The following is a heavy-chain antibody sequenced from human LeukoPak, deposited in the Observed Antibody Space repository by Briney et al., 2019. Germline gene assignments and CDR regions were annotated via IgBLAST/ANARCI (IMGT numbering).Heavy chain of an antibody. V-gene: IGHV1-24*01. D-gene: IGHD3-22*01. CDR3: ATGGLTYYYDSSGYYYLGY. CDR2: FDPEDGET. Sequence: ASVKVSCKVSGYTLTELSMHWVRQAPGKGLEWMGGFDPEDGETIYAQKFQGGVTMTEDTSTDTAYMELSSLRSEDTAVYYCATGGLTYYYDSSGYYYLGYWGQGTLVTVSS. J-gene: IGHJ4*02. CDR1: GYTLTELS.